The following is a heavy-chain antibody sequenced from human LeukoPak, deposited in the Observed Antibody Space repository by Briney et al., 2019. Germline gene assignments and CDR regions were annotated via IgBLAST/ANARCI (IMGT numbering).Heavy chain of an antibody. CDR2: IKSKTDGGTT. D-gene: IGHD5-18*01. V-gene: IGHV3-15*01. CDR3: ARQVPGYSYGTLLDY. J-gene: IGHJ4*02. Sequence: TGGSLRLSCAASGFTFSNAWMSWVRQAPGKGLEWVGRIKSKTDGGTTDYAAPVKGRFTISRDDSKNTLYLQMNSLKTEDTAVYYCARQVPGYSYGTLLDYWGQGTLVTVSS. CDR1: GFTFSNAW.